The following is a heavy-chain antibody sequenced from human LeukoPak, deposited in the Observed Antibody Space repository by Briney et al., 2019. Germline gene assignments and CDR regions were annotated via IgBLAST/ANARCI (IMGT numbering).Heavy chain of an antibody. Sequence: GGSLRLSCAASGFTVSGNYMSWVRQAPGKGLEWVSVIYSGGSTYYADSVKGRFTISRDNSKNTLYLQMNSLRAEDTAVYYCAKVGVVGALIYFDYWGQGTLVTVSS. V-gene: IGHV3-53*01. CDR2: IYSGGST. CDR3: AKVGVVGALIYFDY. J-gene: IGHJ4*02. D-gene: IGHD1-26*01. CDR1: GFTVSGNY.